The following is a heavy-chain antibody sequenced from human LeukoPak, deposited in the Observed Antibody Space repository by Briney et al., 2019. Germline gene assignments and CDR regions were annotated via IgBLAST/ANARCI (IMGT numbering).Heavy chain of an antibody. CDR3: ARGTSSRWYFGRVEYFDY. Sequence: PSETLSLTCAVYGGSFSGYYWSWIRQPPGKGLEWIGSIYYSGSTYYNPSLKSRVTISVDTSKNQFSLKLSSVTAADTAVYYCARGTSSRWYFGRVEYFDYWGQGTLVTVSS. CDR1: GGSFSGYY. D-gene: IGHD6-13*01. J-gene: IGHJ4*02. CDR2: IYYSGST. V-gene: IGHV4-34*01.